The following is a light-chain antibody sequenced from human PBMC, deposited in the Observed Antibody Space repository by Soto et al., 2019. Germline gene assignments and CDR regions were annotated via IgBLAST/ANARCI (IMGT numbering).Light chain of an antibody. V-gene: IGKV1-27*01. CDR3: RKYNSAPFT. J-gene: IGKJ3*01. CDR2: AAS. CDR1: QGISNY. Sequence: DIQMTQSPSSLSASVGDRVTITCRASQGISNYLAWYQQKPGKVPKLLLYAASTLQSGVPSRFSGSGSGTDFTLTISSLQPEDVATYYCRKYNSAPFTFGPRTKVDIK.